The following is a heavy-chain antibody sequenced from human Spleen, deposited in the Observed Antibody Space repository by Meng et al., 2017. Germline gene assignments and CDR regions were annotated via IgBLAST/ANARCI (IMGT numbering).Heavy chain of an antibody. CDR1: GDSVTSGNYY. J-gene: IGHJ4*02. CDR2: IYYTGST. V-gene: IGHV4-61*03. Sequence: QVQLQGSGPGLVRPSETLSLTCTVSGDSVTSGNYYWSWIRQPPGKGPEWIGYIYYTGSTNYNPSLKSRLTMSIDTSKNRFSLKLTSVTAADTAVYYCGGSSGYPIDYWGQGTLVTVSS. CDR3: GGSSGYPIDY. D-gene: IGHD3-22*01.